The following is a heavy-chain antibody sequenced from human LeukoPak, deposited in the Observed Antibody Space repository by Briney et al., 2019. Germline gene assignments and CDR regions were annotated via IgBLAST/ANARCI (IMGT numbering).Heavy chain of an antibody. CDR2: IYYSGST. D-gene: IGHD2/OR15-2a*01. V-gene: IGHV4-39*01. J-gene: IGHJ4*02. CDR1: GGSISSSSYY. Sequence: SETLSLTCTVSGGSISSSSYYWGWIRQPPGKGLEWIGSIYYSGSTYYNPSLKSRVTISVVTSKNQFSLKLSSVTAADTAVYYCARHTGRSMAPGFDYWGQGTLVTVSS. CDR3: ARHTGRSMAPGFDY.